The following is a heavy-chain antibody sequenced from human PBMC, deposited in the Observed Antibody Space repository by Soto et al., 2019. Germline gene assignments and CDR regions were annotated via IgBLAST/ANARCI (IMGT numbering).Heavy chain of an antibody. CDR3: LRGHWPSLGACLDL. CDR2: IWYDGGSV. D-gene: IGHD2-2*01. V-gene: IGHV3-33*01. CDR1: GFTCSAYS. J-gene: IGHJ5*02. Sequence: QVQLVESGGGMVQPGRSLRLSCAASGFTCSAYSMHWVRQAPGEGLEWVASIWYDGGSVYYADSVEGRFTISRDNAKKTVYLNMDPLSGEYRSVYYCLRGHWPSLGACLDLWGQGTLV.